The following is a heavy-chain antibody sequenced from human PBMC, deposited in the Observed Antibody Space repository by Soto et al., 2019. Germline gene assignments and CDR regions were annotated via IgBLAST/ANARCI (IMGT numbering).Heavy chain of an antibody. CDR1: GFTVSSNY. Sequence: GGSLRLSCAASGFTVSSNYMSWVRQAPGKGLEWVSVIYSGGSTYYADSVKGRFTISRDNSKNTLYLQMNSLRAEDTAVYYCARLGGGGYSYGFYYYGMDVWGQGTTVTVSS. J-gene: IGHJ6*02. V-gene: IGHV3-53*01. D-gene: IGHD5-18*01. CDR3: ARLGGGGYSYGFYYYGMDV. CDR2: IYSGGST.